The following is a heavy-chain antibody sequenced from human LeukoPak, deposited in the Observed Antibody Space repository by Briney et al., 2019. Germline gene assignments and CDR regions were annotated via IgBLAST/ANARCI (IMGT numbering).Heavy chain of an antibody. CDR2: IYANGAT. CDR3: ARLYCRGGNCYSYFDS. J-gene: IGHJ4*02. D-gene: IGHD2-15*01. Sequence: SETLSLTCTASGGSMNDYYWYWIRQPAGKGLECIGRIYANGATNYNASLKSRITMSVDTSKTQFSLTLNSVTAADSAVYYCARLYCRGGNCYSYFDSWGRGTLVTVSS. V-gene: IGHV4-4*07. CDR1: GGSMNDYY.